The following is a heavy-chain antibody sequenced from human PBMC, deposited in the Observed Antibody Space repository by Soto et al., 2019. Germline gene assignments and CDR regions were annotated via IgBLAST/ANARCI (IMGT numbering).Heavy chain of an antibody. CDR3: ARSGLRTVTNYYYGMDV. J-gene: IGHJ6*02. V-gene: IGHV1-69*12. D-gene: IGHD4-4*01. CDR2: IIPIFGTA. CDR1: GGTFSSYA. Sequence: QVQLVQSGAEVKKPGSSVKVSCKASGGTFSSYAISWVRQAPGQGLEWMGGIIPIFGTANYAQKFQGRVTITADESTSTAYMELSSLRSEDTAVYYCARSGLRTVTNYYYGMDVWGQGTTVTVSS.